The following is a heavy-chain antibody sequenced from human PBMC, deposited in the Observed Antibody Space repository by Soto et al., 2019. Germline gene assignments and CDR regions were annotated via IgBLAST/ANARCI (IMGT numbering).Heavy chain of an antibody. D-gene: IGHD3-16*02. CDR1: GGTFSAYA. Sequence: QLQLVQSGAEVKKPGSSVKVSCKASGGTFSAYAISWVRQAPGQGLEWMGGILPLSGTTNYTQRFQGRVTISADKSTRTAYMGLSSLRSEDTAVYYCARANPTKYYDYVWGDYRRGGMDVWGQGTTVTVSS. V-gene: IGHV1-69*06. J-gene: IGHJ6*02. CDR3: ARANPTKYYDYVWGDYRRGGMDV. CDR2: ILPLSGTT.